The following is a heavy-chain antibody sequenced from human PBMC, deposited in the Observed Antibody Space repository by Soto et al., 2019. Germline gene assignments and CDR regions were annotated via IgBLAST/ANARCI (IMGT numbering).Heavy chain of an antibody. CDR2: IYPGDSDT. CDR3: ARHPDDSGGYYYTRGPHAFDI. D-gene: IGHD3-22*01. J-gene: IGHJ3*02. CDR1: GYSFTSYW. Sequence: GESLKISCKGSGYSFTSYWIGWVRQMPGKGLEWMGIIYPGDSDTRYSPSFQGQVIISADKSISTAYLQWGSLKASDTAMYYCARHPDDSGGYYYTRGPHAFDIWGQGTMVTVSS. V-gene: IGHV5-51*01.